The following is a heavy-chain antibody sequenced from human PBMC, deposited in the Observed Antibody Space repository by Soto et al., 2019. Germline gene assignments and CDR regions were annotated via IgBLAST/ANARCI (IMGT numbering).Heavy chain of an antibody. CDR2: ISYDETNK. CDR1: EFTFSTYP. V-gene: IGHV3-30-3*01. J-gene: IGHJ4*02. Sequence: QVLLVESGGGVVQPGRSLRLSCAASEFTFSTYPMHWVRQAPGKGLEWVAVISYDETNKYYADSVKGAFTISRDNSKNPIYLQINSLIDDDTAGYYCERGESDFWGSYPEIHYFDYWGQGNLVNVSS. CDR3: ERGESDFWGSYPEIHYFDY. D-gene: IGHD3-3*01.